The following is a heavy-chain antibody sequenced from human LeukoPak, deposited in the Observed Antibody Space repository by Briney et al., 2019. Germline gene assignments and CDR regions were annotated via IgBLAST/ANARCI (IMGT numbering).Heavy chain of an antibody. CDR2: IKQDGSEK. D-gene: IGHD6-19*01. Sequence: GGSLSLSCAASGFNFSTYWMTWVRKVPGEGLEWVANIKQDGSEKYYVGSVKGRFTISRDNAKNSLYLQMNSLRAEDTAVYYCARDRGQWLVYYYYYYMDVWGKGTTVTVSS. CDR1: GFNFSTYW. J-gene: IGHJ6*03. CDR3: ARDRGQWLVYYYYYYMDV. V-gene: IGHV3-7*01.